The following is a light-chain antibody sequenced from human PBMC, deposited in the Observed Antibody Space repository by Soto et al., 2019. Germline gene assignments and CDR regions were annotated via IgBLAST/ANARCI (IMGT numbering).Light chain of an antibody. V-gene: IGLV1-51*01. J-gene: IGLJ1*01. CDR3: GTWDISLRVGI. CDR1: SSNIGNNY. Sequence: QSVLTQPPSVSAAPGQKVTISCSGSSSNIGNNYVSWYQQVQATAPKLLIYDNNNRPSGIPDRFSGSKSGTSATLVITGLQTGDEADYYCGTWDISLRVGIFGTGTKVTVL. CDR2: DNN.